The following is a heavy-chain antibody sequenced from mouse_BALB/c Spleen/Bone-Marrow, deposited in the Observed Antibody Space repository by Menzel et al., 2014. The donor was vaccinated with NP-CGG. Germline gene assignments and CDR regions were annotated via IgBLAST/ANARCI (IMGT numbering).Heavy chain of an antibody. CDR1: GYTFTNYY. Sequence: VQLQQSGAELVKPGASVKLSCKTSGYTFTNYYIYWVKQRPGQSLEWIGEINPSNGGSNFNEKLKSKATLTVDKSSSTAYMQLSSLTSEDSAVYYCTRSDYYDYQAWFAYWGQGTLVTVSA. CDR2: INPSNGGS. CDR3: TRSDYYDYQAWFAY. J-gene: IGHJ3*01. D-gene: IGHD2-4*01. V-gene: IGHV1S81*02.